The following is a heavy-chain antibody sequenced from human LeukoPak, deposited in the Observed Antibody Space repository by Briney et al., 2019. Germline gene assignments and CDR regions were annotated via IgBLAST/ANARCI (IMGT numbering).Heavy chain of an antibody. CDR3: ASARQRHCTNGVCPSLTDS. V-gene: IGHV1-69*04. CDR1: GGTFSSYA. Sequence: ASVKVSCKASGGTFSSYAINWVRQAPGQGLEWMGRIIRGLGISNYAQKFQGRVRITADKSTSTTYMELSSLRSEDTAVYYSASARQRHCTNGVCPSLTDSWGQGTLVTVSS. CDR2: IIRGLGIS. J-gene: IGHJ4*02. D-gene: IGHD2-8*01.